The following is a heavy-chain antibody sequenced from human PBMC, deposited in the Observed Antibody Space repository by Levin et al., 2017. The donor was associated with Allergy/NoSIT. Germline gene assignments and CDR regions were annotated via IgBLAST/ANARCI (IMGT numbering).Heavy chain of an antibody. J-gene: IGHJ5*02. D-gene: IGHD2-15*01. Sequence: GGSLRLSCKASGYTFTTYDINWVRQATGQGLEWMGWMNPNSDNTGYAQKFQGRHTMTRNTSISTAYMELSSLRSEDTAVYYLARAYPNGGRSDDLGAAWGQGTLVTVSS. CDR2: MNPNSDNT. CDR3: ARAYPNGGRSDDLGAA. CDR1: GYTFTTYD. V-gene: IGHV1-8*01.